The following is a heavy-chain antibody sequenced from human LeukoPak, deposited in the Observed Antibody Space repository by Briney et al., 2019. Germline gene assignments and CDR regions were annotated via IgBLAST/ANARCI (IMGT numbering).Heavy chain of an antibody. CDR3: AESHNALLLWFGELLYYFQH. CDR1: GFTFSSYA. D-gene: IGHD3-10*01. J-gene: IGHJ1*01. Sequence: GGSLRLSCAASGFTFSSYAMSWVRQAPGKGLEWVSAISGSGGSTYYADSVKGRFTISRDNSKNTLYLQMNSLRAEDTAVYYCAESHNALLLWFGELLYYFQHWGQGTLVTVSS. V-gene: IGHV3-23*01. CDR2: ISGSGGST.